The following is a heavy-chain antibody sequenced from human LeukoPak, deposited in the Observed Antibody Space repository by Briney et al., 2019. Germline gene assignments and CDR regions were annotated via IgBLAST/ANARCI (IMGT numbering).Heavy chain of an antibody. D-gene: IGHD4-17*01. V-gene: IGHV3-48*03. J-gene: IGHJ4*02. CDR2: SSSSGSVI. Sequence: PGGSLRLSCAASGFTFRSYEMNWVRQAPGKGLEWVSYSSSSGSVIYYADSVKGRFTISRDNAKNSLYLQMNSLRAEDTAVYYCARADVRFCDYWGQGTLVTVSS. CDR1: GFTFRSYE. CDR3: ARADVRFCDY.